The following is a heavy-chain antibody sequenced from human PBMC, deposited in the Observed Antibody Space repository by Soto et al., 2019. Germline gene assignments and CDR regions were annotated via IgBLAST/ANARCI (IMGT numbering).Heavy chain of an antibody. CDR1: GGSISSYY. D-gene: IGHD1-1*01. Sequence: PSETLSLTCTVSGGSISSYYWSWIRQPPGKGLEWIRDLYYSGSTNYSPSLWSRVTISVDTSKHQFPLQLSSVTAADTAVYYCARGKLERRPTPCGYWGQGTLVTVSS. J-gene: IGHJ4*02. CDR2: LYYSGST. V-gene: IGHV4-59*01. CDR3: ARGKLERRPTPCGY.